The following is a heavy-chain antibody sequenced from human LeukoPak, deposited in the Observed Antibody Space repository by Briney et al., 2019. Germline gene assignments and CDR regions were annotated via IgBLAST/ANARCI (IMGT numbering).Heavy chain of an antibody. CDR1: GYTFTSYD. Sequence: ASVKVSCKASGYTFTSYDINWVRQATGQGLEWMGWMNPNSGNTGYAQNFQGRVTITTDESTSTAYMELSSLRSEDTAVYYCARGRWLQLLAYYYMDVWGKGTTVTVSS. V-gene: IGHV1-8*01. CDR3: ARGRWLQLLAYYYMDV. CDR2: MNPNSGNT. D-gene: IGHD5-24*01. J-gene: IGHJ6*03.